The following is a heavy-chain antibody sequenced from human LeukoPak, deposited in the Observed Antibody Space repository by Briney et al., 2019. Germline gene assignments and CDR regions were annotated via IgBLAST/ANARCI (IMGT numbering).Heavy chain of an antibody. J-gene: IGHJ6*03. CDR1: GYTFTSYG. Sequence: ASVKVSCKASGYTFTSYGISWVRQAPGQGREWMGWISAYNGNTNYAQKLQGRVTMTTDTSTSTAYMELRSLRSDDTAVYYCARDQGGYSQYASPEFSNNMDVWGKGTTVTVSS. V-gene: IGHV1-18*01. D-gene: IGHD5-18*01. CDR2: ISAYNGNT. CDR3: ARDQGGYSQYASPEFSNNMDV.